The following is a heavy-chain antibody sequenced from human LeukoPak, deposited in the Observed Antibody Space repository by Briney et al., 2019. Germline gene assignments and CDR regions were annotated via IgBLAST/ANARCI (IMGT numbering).Heavy chain of an antibody. CDR1: DFTFSTYG. Sequence: GGSLKLSCAAPDFTFSTYGMSWVRQAPGKGLEWVSGIDYSGGSTYYADSVKGRFTISRDNSKNTLYLQMNSLRAEDTAVYYCAKDAGDYWGQGTLVTVSS. J-gene: IGHJ4*02. CDR3: AKDAGDY. V-gene: IGHV3-23*01. D-gene: IGHD3-10*01. CDR2: IDYSGGST.